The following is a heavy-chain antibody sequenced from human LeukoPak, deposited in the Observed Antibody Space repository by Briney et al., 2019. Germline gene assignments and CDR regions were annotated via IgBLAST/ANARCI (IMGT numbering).Heavy chain of an antibody. CDR3: ARTDTAMVLAFDI. Sequence: SETLSLTCAVYGGSFSGYYWSWIRQPPGKGLEWIGEINHSGSTNYNPSLKSRVTISVDTSKNQFSLKLSSVTAADTAVYYCARTDTAMVLAFDIWGQGTMVTVSS. D-gene: IGHD5-18*01. CDR2: INHSGST. V-gene: IGHV4-34*01. J-gene: IGHJ3*02. CDR1: GGSFSGYY.